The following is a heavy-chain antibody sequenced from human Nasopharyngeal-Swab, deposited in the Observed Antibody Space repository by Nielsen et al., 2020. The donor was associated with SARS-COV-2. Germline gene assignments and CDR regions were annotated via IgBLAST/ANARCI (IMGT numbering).Heavy chain of an antibody. CDR3: ARDRSSWRY. Sequence: GSLRLSCTVSGGSISSSSYYWSWIRQPPGKGLEWIGYIYYSGSTNYNPSLKSRVTISVDTSKNQFSLKLSSVTAADTAVYYCARDRSSWRYWGQGTLVTVSS. V-gene: IGHV4-61*01. D-gene: IGHD6-13*01. CDR1: GGSISSSSYY. CDR2: IYYSGST. J-gene: IGHJ4*02.